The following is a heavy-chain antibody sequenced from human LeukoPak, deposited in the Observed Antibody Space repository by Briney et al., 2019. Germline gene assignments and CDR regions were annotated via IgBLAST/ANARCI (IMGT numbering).Heavy chain of an antibody. CDR2: IYPGNSGT. D-gene: IGHD3-10*01. Sequence: KPGESLKISCQGSGYSFTNSWIAWVRQMPGKGLEWMGIIYPGNSGTRYSPSFQGQVTISADKSISTAYLQWSSLKASDTAIYYCARGATTMDDWGQGTLVTVSS. J-gene: IGHJ4*02. CDR3: ARGATTMDD. V-gene: IGHV5-51*01. CDR1: GYSFTNSW.